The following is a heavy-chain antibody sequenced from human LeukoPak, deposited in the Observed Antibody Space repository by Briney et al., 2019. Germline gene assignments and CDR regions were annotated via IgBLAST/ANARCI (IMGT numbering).Heavy chain of an antibody. Sequence: SGTLSLTCGVSGGSISGTNWWSWVRQPPGQGLEWIGEISLAGQTNYNPSLNGRVTMSIDASNNQFSLRLTSVTAADTAVFYCARGDYYAGGGRNWFDPWSQGTLVTVSS. V-gene: IGHV4-4*02. J-gene: IGHJ5*02. CDR3: ARGDYYAGGGRNWFDP. CDR2: ISLAGQT. CDR1: GGSISGTNW. D-gene: IGHD3-16*01.